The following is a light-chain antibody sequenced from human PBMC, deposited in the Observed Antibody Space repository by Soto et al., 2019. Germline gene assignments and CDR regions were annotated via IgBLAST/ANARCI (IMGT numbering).Light chain of an antibody. CDR1: QSVSYH. V-gene: IGKV3-15*01. CDR2: DAS. J-gene: IGKJ4*01. Sequence: IVMTQTPSTLSVSPGGRVTLSCRASQSVSYHVAWYQQKPGQTPRLVIYDASTRASGIPARFSGSRSGTEFSLTISGLQSEDFGIYYCQQYDSWLTFGGGTKVDIK. CDR3: QQYDSWLT.